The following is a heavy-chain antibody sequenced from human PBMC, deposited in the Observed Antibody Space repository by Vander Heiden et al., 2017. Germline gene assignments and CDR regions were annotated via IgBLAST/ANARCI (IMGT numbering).Heavy chain of an antibody. CDR1: GFTFSSYA. Sequence: VQLVASGGGVVQPGRSLRLSCAASGFTFSSYAMHWVRQDTGKGLEWVAVISYDGSNKYYAHSVKGRFTISRENSKNTLYLQMNSLRAEDTAVYYCARDSERYCIGGSCPHGAYWGHGTLGNVAS. J-gene: IGHJ4*01. D-gene: IGHD2-15*01. CDR2: ISYDGSNK. CDR3: ARDSERYCIGGSCPHGAY. V-gene: IGHV3-30*07.